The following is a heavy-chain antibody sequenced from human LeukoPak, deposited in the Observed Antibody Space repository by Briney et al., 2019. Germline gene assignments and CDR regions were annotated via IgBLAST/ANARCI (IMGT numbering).Heavy chain of an antibody. V-gene: IGHV1-69*13. CDR1: GGTFSNYA. D-gene: IGHD3-16*02. Sequence: ASVKVSCKASGGTFSNYAISWVRQAPGQGLEWVGGIIPIFGTASYAQKFQGRVTIIADESTSTAYMELSSLISEDTAVYYCAVPYMSGEGYRHYFYYMDVWGKGTTV. CDR3: AVPYMSGEGYRHYFYYMDV. CDR2: IIPIFGTA. J-gene: IGHJ6*03.